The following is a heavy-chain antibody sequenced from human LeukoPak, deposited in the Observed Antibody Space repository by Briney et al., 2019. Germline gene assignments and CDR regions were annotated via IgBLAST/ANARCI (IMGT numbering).Heavy chain of an antibody. CDR2: IRSKANSYAT. J-gene: IGHJ4*02. D-gene: IGHD1-7*01. Sequence: GSLRLSCAASGFTFSGSTMHWVRRASGKGLEWVGRIRSKANSYATAYAASVEGRFTISRDDSKNTAYLQMNSLKTEDTAMYYCTRSITGITAHFDYWGQGTLVTVSS. CDR3: TRSITGITAHFDY. CDR1: GFTFSGST. V-gene: IGHV3-73*01.